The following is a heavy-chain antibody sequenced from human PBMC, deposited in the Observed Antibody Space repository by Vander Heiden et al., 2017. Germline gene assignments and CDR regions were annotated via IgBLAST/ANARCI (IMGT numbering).Heavy chain of an antibody. J-gene: IGHJ4*02. V-gene: IGHV3-21*01. CDR2: ISSSSSYI. D-gene: IGHD1-26*01. CDR1: GFTFSSYS. CDR3: ARDKRVGGAALDY. Sequence: EVQLVESGGGLVKPGGSLRLSCAASGFTFSSYSMNWVRQAPGKGLGWVSSISSSSSYIYYADSVKGRFTISRDNAKNSLYLQMNSLRAEDTAVYYCARDKRVGGAALDYWGQGTLVTVSS.